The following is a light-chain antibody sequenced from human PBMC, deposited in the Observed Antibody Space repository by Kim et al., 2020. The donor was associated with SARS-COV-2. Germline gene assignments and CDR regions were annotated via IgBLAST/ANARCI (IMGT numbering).Light chain of an antibody. CDR1: QSVDSN. J-gene: IGKJ2*01. Sequence: EIVMMQSPATLSVSPGERVTLSCRASQSVDSNLAWYQQKPGQAPRLLIYGASTRATDIPARFSGSGSGTEFTLIINSLQSEDFAVYYCQQYSHWPPYTFGQGTKVDIK. CDR3: QQYSHWPPYT. CDR2: GAS. V-gene: IGKV3-15*01.